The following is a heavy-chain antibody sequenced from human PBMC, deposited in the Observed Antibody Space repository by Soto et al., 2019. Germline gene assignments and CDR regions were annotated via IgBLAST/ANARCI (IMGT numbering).Heavy chain of an antibody. CDR2: IYPGDSDT. CDR3: ASHSKGIAAAGTLGYXYYGMDV. V-gene: IGHV5-51*01. CDR1: GYSFTSYW. D-gene: IGHD6-13*01. Sequence: GESLKISCKGSGYSFTSYWIGWVRQMPGKGLEWMGIIYPGDSDTRYSPSFQGQVTISADKSISTAYLQWSSLKASDTAMYYCASHSKGIAAAGTLGYXYYGMDVWGQGTTVTVSS. J-gene: IGHJ6*02.